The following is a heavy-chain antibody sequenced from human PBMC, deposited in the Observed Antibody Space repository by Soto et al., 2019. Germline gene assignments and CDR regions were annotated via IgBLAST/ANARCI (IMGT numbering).Heavy chain of an antibody. CDR3: ARDAAGSDYYYYYGMDV. J-gene: IGHJ6*02. Sequence: TSETLSLTCTVSGGSISSYYWSWIRQPAGKGLEWIGRIYTSGSTNYNPSLKSRVTVSVDTSKNQFSLKLSSVTAADTAVYYCARDAAGSDYYYYYGMDVWGQGTTVTVSS. CDR1: GGSISSYY. D-gene: IGHD6-25*01. CDR2: IYTSGST. V-gene: IGHV4-4*07.